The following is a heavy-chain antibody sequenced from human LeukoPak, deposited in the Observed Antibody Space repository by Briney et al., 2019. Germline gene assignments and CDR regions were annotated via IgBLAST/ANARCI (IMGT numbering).Heavy chain of an antibody. D-gene: IGHD4-11*01. CDR3: ARGRNYAYLTYFDY. Sequence: ASVKVSCKASGYTFSNYGFGWVRQSPGQGLEWMGWISTYNGDTNYAQKVQGRVTMTTDTSTSTAYMELRSLRSDDTAIYYCARGRNYAYLTYFDYSGQGTLVTVSS. CDR1: GYTFSNYG. CDR2: ISTYNGDT. J-gene: IGHJ4*02. V-gene: IGHV1-18*01.